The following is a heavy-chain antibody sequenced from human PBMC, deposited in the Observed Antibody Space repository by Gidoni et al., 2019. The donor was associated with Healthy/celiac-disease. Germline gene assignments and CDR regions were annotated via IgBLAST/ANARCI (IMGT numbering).Heavy chain of an antibody. CDR2: MNPNSGNK. Sequence: QVQLVQSGAEVKKPGASVKVSCTASGYTFTSYDINWVRQATGQGLEWMGWMNPNSGNKGYAQKFQGRVTMTRNTSISTAYMELSSLRSEDTAVYYCARGLLRYGSGSYLPGYWGQGTLVTVSS. CDR3: ARGLLRYGSGSYLPGY. J-gene: IGHJ4*02. D-gene: IGHD3-10*01. CDR1: GYTFTSYD. V-gene: IGHV1-8*01.